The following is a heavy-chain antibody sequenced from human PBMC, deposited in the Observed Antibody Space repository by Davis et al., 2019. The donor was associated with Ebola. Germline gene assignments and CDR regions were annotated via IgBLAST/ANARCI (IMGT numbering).Heavy chain of an antibody. D-gene: IGHD6-13*01. CDR1: GFTSSSYW. CDR3: AREAAALYYYGMDV. V-gene: IGHV3-53*01. CDR2: IYSGGST. Sequence: GESLKISCAASGFTSSSYWMSWVRQAPGKGLEWVSVIYSGGSTYYADSVKGRFTISRDNSKNTLYLQMNSLRAEDTAVYYCAREAAALYYYGMDVWGQGTTVTVSS. J-gene: IGHJ6*02.